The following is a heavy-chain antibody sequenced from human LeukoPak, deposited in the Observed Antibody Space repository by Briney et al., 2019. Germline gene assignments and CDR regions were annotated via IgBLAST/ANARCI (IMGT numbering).Heavy chain of an antibody. D-gene: IGHD3-22*01. CDR2: ISSSGSTI. Sequence: PGGSLRLSCAASGSTFSDYYMSWIRQAPGKGLEWVSYISSSGSTIYYADSVKGRFTISRDNAKNSLYLQMNSLRAEDTAVYYCARRWVTYYYDSSGPDYWGQGTLVTVSS. J-gene: IGHJ4*02. V-gene: IGHV3-11*01. CDR1: GSTFSDYY. CDR3: ARRWVTYYYDSSGPDY.